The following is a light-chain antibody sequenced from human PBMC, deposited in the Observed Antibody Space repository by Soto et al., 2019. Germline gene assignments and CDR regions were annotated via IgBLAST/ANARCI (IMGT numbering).Light chain of an antibody. CDR2: GAS. Sequence: EIVLTQSPGTLSLSPGERATLSCRASQSVSSSYLAWYQQKPGQAPRLLIYGASSRATGIPDRFSGSGSGTDFTLTISRLEPGDFAVYYWQQYGSSSFTFGPGTKVDIK. J-gene: IGKJ3*01. CDR1: QSVSSSY. CDR3: QQYGSSSFT. V-gene: IGKV3-20*01.